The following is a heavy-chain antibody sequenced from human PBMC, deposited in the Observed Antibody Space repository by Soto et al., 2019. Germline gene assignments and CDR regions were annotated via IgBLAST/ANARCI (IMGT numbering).Heavy chain of an antibody. CDR3: ATYREGSYAPPYDY. CDR2: ISAYGGT. CDR1: GFTFTTYV. V-gene: IGHV3-23*01. J-gene: IGHJ4*02. D-gene: IGHD3-16*01. Sequence: GESLKISCAASGFTFTTYVMSWVRQAPGKGLEWVSSISAYGGTFYADSVKGRFTISRDNSKNTMYLQMDSLRDDDMAVYYCATYREGSYAPPYDYWGQGTVVTVSS.